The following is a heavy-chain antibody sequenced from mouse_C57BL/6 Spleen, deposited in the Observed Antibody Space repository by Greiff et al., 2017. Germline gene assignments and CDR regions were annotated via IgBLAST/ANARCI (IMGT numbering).Heavy chain of an antibody. J-gene: IGHJ2*01. Sequence: VKVVESGAELARPGASVKLSCKASGYTFTSYGISWVKQRTGQGLEWIGEIYPRSGNTYYNEKFKGKATLTADKSSSTAYMELRSLTSEDSAVYFCASHYGSSYGYWGQGTTLTVSS. CDR1: GYTFTSYG. D-gene: IGHD1-1*01. V-gene: IGHV1-81*01. CDR3: ASHYGSSYGY. CDR2: IYPRSGNT.